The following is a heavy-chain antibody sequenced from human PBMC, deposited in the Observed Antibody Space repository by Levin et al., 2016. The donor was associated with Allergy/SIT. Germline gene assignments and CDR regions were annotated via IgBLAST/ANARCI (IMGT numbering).Heavy chain of an antibody. CDR2: IKQDGSEK. CDR1: GFSFSSYW. Sequence: GKSLKISCAASGFSFSSYWMSWVRQAPGKGLEWVANIKQDGSEKYYVDSVKGRFTISRDNAKNSLYLQMNSLRAEDTAVYYCAREAAAGDFDYWGQGTLVTVSS. CDR3: AREAAAGDFDY. J-gene: IGHJ4*02. V-gene: IGHV3-7*03. D-gene: IGHD6-13*01.